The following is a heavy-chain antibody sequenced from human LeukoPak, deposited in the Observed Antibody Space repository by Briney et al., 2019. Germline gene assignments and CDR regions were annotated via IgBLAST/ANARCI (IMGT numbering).Heavy chain of an antibody. Sequence: GGSLRLSCAASGFTFSDYYMSWVRQAPGKGLEWVSAISGSGGSTYYADSVKGRFTISRDNSKNTLYLQMNSLRAEDTAVYYCANTYYYDSSGYYGVYWGQGTLVTVSS. V-gene: IGHV3-23*01. D-gene: IGHD3-22*01. CDR1: GFTFSDYY. CDR3: ANTYYYDSSGYYGVY. J-gene: IGHJ4*02. CDR2: ISGSGGST.